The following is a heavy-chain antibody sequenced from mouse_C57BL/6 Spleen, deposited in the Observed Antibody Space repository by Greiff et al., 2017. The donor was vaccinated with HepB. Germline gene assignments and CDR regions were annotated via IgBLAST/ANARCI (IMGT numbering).Heavy chain of an antibody. CDR2: ISYDGSN. D-gene: IGHD3-3*01. Sequence: EVHLVESGPGLVKPSQSLSLTCSVTGYSITSGYYWNWIRQFPGNKLEWMGDISYDGSNNYNPSLKNRISITRDTSKNQFFLKLNSVTTEDTATYYCARDRGNYYAMDYWGQGTSVTVSS. CDR1: GYSITSGYY. J-gene: IGHJ4*01. V-gene: IGHV3-6*01. CDR3: ARDRGNYYAMDY.